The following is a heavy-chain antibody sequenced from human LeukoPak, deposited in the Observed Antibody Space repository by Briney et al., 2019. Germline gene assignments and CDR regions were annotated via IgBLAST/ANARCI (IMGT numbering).Heavy chain of an antibody. D-gene: IGHD6-13*01. CDR1: GFTFSTYA. V-gene: IGHV3-23*01. Sequence: GGSLRLSCAASGFTFSTYAMSWVRQAPGKGLEWVSAISGSGGSTYYADSVKGRFTISRDNSKNTLYLQMNSLRAEDTAVYYCAKDSDPSSSSRTNLDFDYWGQGTLVTVSS. J-gene: IGHJ4*02. CDR3: AKDSDPSSSSRTNLDFDY. CDR2: ISGSGGST.